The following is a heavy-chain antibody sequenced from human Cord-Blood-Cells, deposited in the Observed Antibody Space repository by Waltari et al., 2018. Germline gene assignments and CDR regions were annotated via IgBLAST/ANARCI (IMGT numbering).Heavy chain of an antibody. D-gene: IGHD3-3*01. CDR2: IYHSGST. J-gene: IGHJ3*02. CDR1: GGSISSSNW. CDR3: ARRVFLEWLRDDAFDI. Sequence: QVQLQESGPGLVKPSGTLSLTCAVSGGSISSSNWWSWVHQPPGKGLEWIGEIYHSGSTNYNPSLKSLVTISVDKSKNQFALKLSSVTAADTAVYYCARRVFLEWLRDDAFDIWGQGTMVTVPS. V-gene: IGHV4-4*02.